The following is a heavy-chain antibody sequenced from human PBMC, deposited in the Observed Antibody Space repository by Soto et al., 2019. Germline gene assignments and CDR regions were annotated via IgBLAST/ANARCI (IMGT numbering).Heavy chain of an antibody. CDR2: ISGSGGST. V-gene: IGHV3-23*01. CDR1: GFTFSSYA. CDR3: ATTGGYYKTLSYLDY. Sequence: EVQLLESGGGLVQPGGSLRLSCAASGFTFSSYAMSWVRQAPGKGLEWVSAISGSGGSTYYADSVKGRFTISRDNSKNTLYLQMNSLRAEDTAVYYCATTGGYYKTLSYLDYWGQGTLVTVSS. D-gene: IGHD3-22*01. J-gene: IGHJ4*02.